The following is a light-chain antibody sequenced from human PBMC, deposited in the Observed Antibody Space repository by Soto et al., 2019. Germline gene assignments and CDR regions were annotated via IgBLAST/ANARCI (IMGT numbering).Light chain of an antibody. J-gene: IGLJ1*01. Sequence: QSVLTQPASVSGSPGQSITISCTGTSSDVGDYNYVSWYQQHPGKAPKLMIYDVSNRPSGVSNRFSGSKSGNTASLTISGLQAGAGADYYSISYTSSSTYVFGTGTKVTAL. V-gene: IGLV2-14*01. CDR2: DVS. CDR3: ISYTSSSTYV. CDR1: SSDVGDYNY.